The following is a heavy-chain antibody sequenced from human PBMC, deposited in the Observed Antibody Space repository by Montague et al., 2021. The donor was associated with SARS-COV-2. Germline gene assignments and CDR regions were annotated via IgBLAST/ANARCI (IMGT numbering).Heavy chain of an antibody. V-gene: IGHV1-18*04. Sequence: SVKVSCKASGYPFTRYGISWVRQAPGQGLEWMGWISAHNGNTNYAQKLQGRVTMTTDTSTSTAYMELRSLRSDDTAVYYCARVESYYGSGSYFDYWGQGTLVTVSS. CDR1: GYPFTRYG. J-gene: IGHJ4*02. CDR3: ARVESYYGSGSYFDY. CDR2: ISAHNGNT. D-gene: IGHD3-10*01.